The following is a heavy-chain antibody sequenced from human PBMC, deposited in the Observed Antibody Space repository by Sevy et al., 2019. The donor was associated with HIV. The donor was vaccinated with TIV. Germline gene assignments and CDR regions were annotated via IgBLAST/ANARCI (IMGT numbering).Heavy chain of an antibody. CDR2: ISYDGSNK. V-gene: IGHV3-30-3*01. CDR3: ARDIAAAGTAYYYYYGMDV. Sequence: GGSLRLSCAASGFTFSSYAMHWVRQAPGKGLEWVAVISYDGSNKYYADSGKGRFTIPRDNSKNTLYLQMNSLRAEDTAVYYCARDIAAAGTAYYYYYGMDVWGQGTTVTVSS. CDR1: GFTFSSYA. D-gene: IGHD6-13*01. J-gene: IGHJ6*02.